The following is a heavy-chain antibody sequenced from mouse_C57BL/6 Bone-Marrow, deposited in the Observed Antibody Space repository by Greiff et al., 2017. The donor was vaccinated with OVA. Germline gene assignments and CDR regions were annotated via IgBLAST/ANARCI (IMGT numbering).Heavy chain of an antibody. J-gene: IGHJ4*01. D-gene: IGHD1-1*01. CDR3: TDYYGSSPSMDY. CDR1: GFTFSNYW. V-gene: IGHV6-3*01. CDR2: IRLNSDNYAT. Sequence: EVQGVESGGGLVQPGGSMKLSCVASGFTFSNYWMNWVRQSPEKGLEWVAQIRLNSDNYATHDAESGKGRFTISSDDSKIRVYLQMNNLRAVDTVIYYFTDYYGSSPSMDYWGQGTSVTVSS.